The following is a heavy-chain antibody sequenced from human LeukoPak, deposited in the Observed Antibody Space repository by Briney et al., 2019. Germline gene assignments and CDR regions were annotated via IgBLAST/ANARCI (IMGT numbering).Heavy chain of an antibody. Sequence: GASVKVSCKASGYTFTSYGISWVRQAPGQGLEWMGWISAYNGNTNYAQKLQGRVTMTTDTSTSTAYMELRSLRSDDTAVYYCARDRYCSGGSCYDLCRDDYFDYWGQGTLVTVSS. CDR3: ARDRYCSGGSCYDLCRDDYFDY. CDR2: ISAYNGNT. D-gene: IGHD2-15*01. CDR1: GYTFTSYG. J-gene: IGHJ4*02. V-gene: IGHV1-18*01.